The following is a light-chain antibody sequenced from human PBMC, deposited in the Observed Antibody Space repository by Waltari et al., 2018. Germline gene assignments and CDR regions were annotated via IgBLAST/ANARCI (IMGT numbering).Light chain of an antibody. CDR1: NIGSKR. J-gene: IGLJ3*02. V-gene: IGLV3-21*04. CDR2: YDS. Sequence: SYVLTQPPSVSVAPGQTASISCGGNNIGSKRVPWYQQKPGQAPVLVISYDSDRPSGIPERFSGSNSGNTATLTISRVEAGDEADYYCQVWDSSSDHWVFGGGTKLTVL. CDR3: QVWDSSSDHWV.